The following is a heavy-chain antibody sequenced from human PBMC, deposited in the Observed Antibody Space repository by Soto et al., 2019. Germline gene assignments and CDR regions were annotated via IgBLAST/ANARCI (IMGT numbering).Heavy chain of an antibody. Sequence: PSETLSLTCTVSGGSVSSGSYYWSWIRQPPGKGLEWIGYIYYSGSTNYNPSLKSRVTISVDTSKNQFSLKLSSVTAADTAVYYCARDGIAAFDYWGQGTLVTVSS. J-gene: IGHJ4*02. D-gene: IGHD6-25*01. CDR1: GGSVSSGSYY. CDR2: IYYSGST. CDR3: ARDGIAAFDY. V-gene: IGHV4-61*01.